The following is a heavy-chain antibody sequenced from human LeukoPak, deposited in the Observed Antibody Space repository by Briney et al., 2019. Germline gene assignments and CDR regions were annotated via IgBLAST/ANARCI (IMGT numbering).Heavy chain of an antibody. CDR2: IYHSGTT. CDR1: GCSITSGYY. V-gene: IGHV4-38-2*02. D-gene: IGHD3-9*01. J-gene: IGHJ4*02. Sequence: SETLSLTCTVSGCSITSGYYWGWIRQPPGKGLEWIGSIYHSGTTHYNPSLKSRLTISVDTSKNQFSLRLSSVTAADTAVYYCARIIELTGHFEYWGQGTLVTVSS. CDR3: ARIIELTGHFEY.